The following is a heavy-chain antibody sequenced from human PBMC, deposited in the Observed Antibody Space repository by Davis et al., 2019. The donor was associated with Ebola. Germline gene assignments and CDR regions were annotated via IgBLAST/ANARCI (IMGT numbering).Heavy chain of an antibody. CDR3: ARGWEFLEWLDFDY. CDR1: GYTFTSYA. D-gene: IGHD3-3*01. J-gene: IGHJ4*02. CDR2: INAGNGNT. Sequence: ASVKVSCKASGYTFTSYAMHWVRQAPGQRLEWMGWINAGNGNTKYSQKFQGRVTITRDTSASTAYMELSRLRSEDTAVYYCARGWEFLEWLDFDYWGQGTLVTVSS. V-gene: IGHV1-3*01.